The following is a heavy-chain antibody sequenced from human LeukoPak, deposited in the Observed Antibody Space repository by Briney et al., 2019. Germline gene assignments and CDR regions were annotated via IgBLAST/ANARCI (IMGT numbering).Heavy chain of an antibody. D-gene: IGHD3-3*01. J-gene: IGHJ4*02. CDR2: IYYSGST. CDR1: GGSISSGDYY. CDR3: ARAGGYDFWSGRPFFHY. V-gene: IGHV4-30-4*01. Sequence: SETLSLTCTVSGGSISSGDYYWSWIRQPPGKGLEWIGYIYYSGSTYYNPSLKSRVTISVDTSKNQFSLKLSSVTAADTAVYYCARAGGYDFWSGRPFFHYWGQGTLVTVSS.